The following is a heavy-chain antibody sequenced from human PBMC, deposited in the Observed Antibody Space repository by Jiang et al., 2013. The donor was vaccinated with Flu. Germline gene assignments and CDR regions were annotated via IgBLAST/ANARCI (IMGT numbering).Heavy chain of an antibody. CDR2: IYYSGRT. D-gene: IGHD2-15*01. Sequence: GLVKPSETLSLTCTVSAGSISGYYWSWIRQPPGKGLEWIGFIYYSGRTHYNPSLESRVTMSVDTSRNQFSLKLSSLTAADTAVYFCARCSSRSGGSCYFDYWGQGTLVSVSS. V-gene: IGHV4-59*01. CDR1: AGSISGYY. CDR3: ARCSSRSGGSCYFDY. J-gene: IGHJ4*02.